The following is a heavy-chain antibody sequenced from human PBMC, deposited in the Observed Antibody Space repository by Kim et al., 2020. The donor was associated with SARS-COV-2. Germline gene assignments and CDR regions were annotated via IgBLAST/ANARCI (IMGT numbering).Heavy chain of an antibody. CDR1: GYTFTSYA. D-gene: IGHD2-15*01. J-gene: IGHJ4*02. V-gene: IGHV7-4-1*02. CDR3: ARGLRGGKKIGY. CDR2: INTHTGNQ. Sequence: ASVKVSCKASGYTFTSYAMNWVRQAPGQGLEWMGWINTHTGNQTYAQGFTGRFVFSLDTPVSTAYLQISRLKAEYTDVYYCARGLRGGKKIGYWGQGTLVTVS.